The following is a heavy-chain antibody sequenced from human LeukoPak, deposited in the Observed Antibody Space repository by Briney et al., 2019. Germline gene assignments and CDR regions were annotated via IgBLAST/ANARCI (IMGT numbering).Heavy chain of an antibody. Sequence: ASVKVSCKASGYTFTGYYMHWVRQAPGQGLEWMGWINPNSGGTNYAQKFQGRVTMTGDTSISTAYMELSRLRSDDTAVYYCANTYYYDSSGSFDYWGQGTLVTVSS. CDR3: ANTYYYDSSGSFDY. J-gene: IGHJ4*02. CDR1: GYTFTGYY. CDR2: INPNSGGT. V-gene: IGHV1-2*02. D-gene: IGHD3-22*01.